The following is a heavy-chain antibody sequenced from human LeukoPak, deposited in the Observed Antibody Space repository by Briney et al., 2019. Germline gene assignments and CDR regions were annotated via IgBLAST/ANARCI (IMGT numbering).Heavy chain of an antibody. CDR1: GGTFSSYA. V-gene: IGHV1-69*01. J-gene: IGHJ4*02. D-gene: IGHD3-10*01. CDR3: ARDYPAATVRGVNVCYFDY. CDR2: IIPIFGTA. Sequence: GSSVKVSCKASGGTFSSYAISWVRQAPGQGLEWMGGIIPIFGTANYAQKFQGRVTITADESTSTAYMELSSLRSEDTAVYYCARDYPAATVRGVNVCYFDYWGQGTLVTVSS.